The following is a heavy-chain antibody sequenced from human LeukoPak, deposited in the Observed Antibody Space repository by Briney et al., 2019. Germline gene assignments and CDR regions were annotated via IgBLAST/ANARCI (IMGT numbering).Heavy chain of an antibody. V-gene: IGHV4-61*01. Sequence: PSETLSLTCAVSGGSISSNSYYWSWIRQPPGKGLEWIGYIYYSGSTNYNPSLKSRVTISVGTSKNQFSLKLSSVTAADTAVYYCASWGVGATHGNWFDPWGQGTLVTVSS. CDR2: IYYSGST. CDR3: ASWGVGATHGNWFDP. D-gene: IGHD1-26*01. J-gene: IGHJ5*02. CDR1: GGSISSNSYY.